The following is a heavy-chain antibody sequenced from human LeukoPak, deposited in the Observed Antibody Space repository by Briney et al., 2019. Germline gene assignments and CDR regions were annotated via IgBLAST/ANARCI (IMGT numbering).Heavy chain of an antibody. Sequence: GESLKISCAASGFTFSSYWMHWVRQAPGKGLVWVSRINSDGTNTNYADFVKGRFTISRDNAKNTLYLQMDSLRAEDTAVYYCANSPGSPNYWGQGTLVTVSS. CDR1: GFTFSSYW. CDR3: ANSPGSPNY. V-gene: IGHV3-74*01. J-gene: IGHJ4*02. D-gene: IGHD1-1*01. CDR2: INSDGTNT.